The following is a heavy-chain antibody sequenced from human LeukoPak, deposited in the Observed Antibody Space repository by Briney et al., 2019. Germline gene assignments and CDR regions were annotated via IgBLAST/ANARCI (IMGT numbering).Heavy chain of an antibody. CDR1: GFIFSNYA. Sequence: PGGSLRLSCVASGFIFSNYAMSWVRQAPGKGLEWVSAISGSGGSTYYADSVKGRFTISRDNSKNTLYLQMNSLRAEDTAVYYCANLDYYDYVWGSYRDAFDIWGQGTMVTVSS. CDR3: ANLDYYDYVWGSYRDAFDI. D-gene: IGHD3-16*02. J-gene: IGHJ3*02. V-gene: IGHV3-23*01. CDR2: ISGSGGST.